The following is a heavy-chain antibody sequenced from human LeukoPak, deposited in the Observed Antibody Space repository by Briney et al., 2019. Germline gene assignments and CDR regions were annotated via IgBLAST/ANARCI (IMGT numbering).Heavy chain of an antibody. CDR3: AKVVRTGNSMFDF. CDR2: FSETNSGT. CDR1: GFTFSSYA. Sequence: GGSLRLSCAASGFTFSSYAMSWVRQAPGKGLEWVSGFSETNSGTYYADSVKGRFTISRDNSRSTLYLQMNSLGAEDTAEYFCAKVVRTGNSMFDFWGQGTLVTVSS. V-gene: IGHV3-23*01. J-gene: IGHJ4*02. D-gene: IGHD2/OR15-2a*01.